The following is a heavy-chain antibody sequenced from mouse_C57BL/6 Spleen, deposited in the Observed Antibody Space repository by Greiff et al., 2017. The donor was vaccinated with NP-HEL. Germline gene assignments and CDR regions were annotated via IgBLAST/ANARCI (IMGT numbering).Heavy chain of an antibody. CDR3: ARSGGPKVFYFGY. CDR2: IHPNSGST. CDR1: GYTFTSYW. J-gene: IGHJ2*01. Sequence: QVQLQQPGAELVKPGASVKLSCKASGYTFTSYWMHWVKQRPGQGLEWIGMIHPNSGSTNYNEKFKSKATLTVDKSSSTAYMQLSSLTSEDSAVYYCARSGGPKVFYFGYWGQGTTLTVSS. V-gene: IGHV1-64*01. D-gene: IGHD3-1*01.